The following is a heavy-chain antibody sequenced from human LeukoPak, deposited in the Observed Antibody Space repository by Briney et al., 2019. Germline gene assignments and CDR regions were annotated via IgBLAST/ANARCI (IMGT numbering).Heavy chain of an antibody. Sequence: AGGSLRLSCAASGFTFSSYGMHWVRQAPGKGLEWVAVISYDGSNKYYADSVKGRFTISRDNSKNTLYLQMNSLSAEDTAVYYCAKDGGYYDIDYWGQGTLVTVSS. D-gene: IGHD3-22*01. CDR2: ISYDGSNK. CDR1: GFTFSSYG. V-gene: IGHV3-30*18. J-gene: IGHJ4*02. CDR3: AKDGGYYDIDY.